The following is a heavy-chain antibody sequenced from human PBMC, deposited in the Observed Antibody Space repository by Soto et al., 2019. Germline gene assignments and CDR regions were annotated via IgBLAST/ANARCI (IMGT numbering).Heavy chain of an antibody. CDR3: AKEKSTIYGVTTINWFDP. CDR1: GFTFSSYA. V-gene: IGHV3-23*01. D-gene: IGHD3-3*01. Sequence: QAGGSLRLSCVASGFTFSSYAMSWVRQAPGKGLEWVSSISGSGGNTYYAESVKGRFTISRDNSKNTLYLQMNSLRAEDTAVYYCAKEKSTIYGVTTINWFDPWGQGTLVTVSS. J-gene: IGHJ5*02. CDR2: ISGSGGNT.